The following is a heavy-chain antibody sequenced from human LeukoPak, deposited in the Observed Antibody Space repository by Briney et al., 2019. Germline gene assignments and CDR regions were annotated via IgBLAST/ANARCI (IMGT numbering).Heavy chain of an antibody. D-gene: IGHD6-13*01. V-gene: IGHV3-21*01. Sequence: GGSLRLSCEASGITFSTYTMNWVRQAPGKGLEWVSSISSSSSYICYADSVKGRFTISRDNAKNSLFLQMKSLRAEDTAVYYCASTIAATGTYWGQGTLVTVSS. J-gene: IGHJ4*02. CDR1: GITFSTYT. CDR2: ISSSSSYI. CDR3: ASTIAATGTY.